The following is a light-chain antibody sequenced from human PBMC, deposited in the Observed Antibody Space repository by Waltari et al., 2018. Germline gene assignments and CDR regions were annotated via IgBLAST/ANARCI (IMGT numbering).Light chain of an antibody. Sequence: EIVMTQSPATLSVSPGERVTLSCRASQSVSSNLAWYQQKPGQAPRLLIYGASTRATGIPARFSGSGSGTEFTLTISSLQSEDFAVYYCQQYNNWQGTFGQGTKVEIK. CDR3: QQYNNWQGT. V-gene: IGKV3-15*01. CDR2: GAS. J-gene: IGKJ1*01. CDR1: QSVSSN.